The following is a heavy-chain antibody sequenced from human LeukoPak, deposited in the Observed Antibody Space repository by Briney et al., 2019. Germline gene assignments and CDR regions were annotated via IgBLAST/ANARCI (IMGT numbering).Heavy chain of an antibody. CDR2: IIPIFGTA. D-gene: IGHD3-22*01. CDR1: GGTFSSNA. V-gene: IGHV1-69*13. CDR3: ARGIDTAMVTWEKDYYDSSGYHYFDY. J-gene: IGHJ4*02. Sequence: SVKVSCKASGGTFSSNAISWVRQAPGQGLEWMGGIIPIFGTANYAQKFQGRVTISADESTSTAYMEPSSLRSEDTAVYYCARGIDTAMVTWEKDYYDSSGYHYFDYWGQGTLVTVSS.